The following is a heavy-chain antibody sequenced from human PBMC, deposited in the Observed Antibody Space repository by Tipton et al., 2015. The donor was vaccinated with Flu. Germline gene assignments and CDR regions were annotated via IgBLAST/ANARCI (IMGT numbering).Heavy chain of an antibody. D-gene: IGHD2/OR15-2a*01. CDR1: GFSFIYYG. V-gene: IGHV3-7*01. J-gene: IGHJ3*01. CDR3: ARDPFLGTGDAFDV. Sequence: VQLVQSGGGVVQPGESLRLSCAASGFSFIYYGTHWVRQAPGKGLEWVANIRQNGGQEYYLNSVRGRFTISRDNARNSLYLQMDGLRADDTAVYYCARDPFLGTGDAFDVWGRGTMVTVSS. CDR2: IRQNGGQE.